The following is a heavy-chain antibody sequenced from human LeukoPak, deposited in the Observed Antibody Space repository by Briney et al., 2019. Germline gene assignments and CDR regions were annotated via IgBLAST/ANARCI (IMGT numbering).Heavy chain of an antibody. Sequence: GGSLRLSCEGSGIIFSNYNMQGVRQAPGGGAAVLFIARDRSTKSYGDAVKGRFTISRDNAKNSLFLQMNRLSADDTAVYYCATEREGPADYWGQGTLVTVSS. CDR2: RDRSTK. V-gene: IGHV3-48*04. CDR1: GIIFSNYN. J-gene: IGHJ4*02. CDR3: ATEREGPADY.